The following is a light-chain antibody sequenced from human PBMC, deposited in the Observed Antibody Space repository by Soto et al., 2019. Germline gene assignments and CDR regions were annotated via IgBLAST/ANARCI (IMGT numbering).Light chain of an antibody. CDR1: QRVSSY. J-gene: IGKJ4*01. Sequence: EIVLTQSPATLSLSPGERATVSCRASQRVSSYLAWYQQKPGQAPRLLIYGASSRATGIPDRFSASGSGTEFTLTISTLEPEDFAIYYCQQYGSSLSFGGGTKVDIK. CDR2: GAS. V-gene: IGKV3-20*01. CDR3: QQYGSSLS.